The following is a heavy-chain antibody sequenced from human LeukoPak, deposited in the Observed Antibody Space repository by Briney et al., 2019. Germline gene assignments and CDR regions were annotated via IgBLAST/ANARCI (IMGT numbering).Heavy chain of an antibody. CDR2: IIPILGIA. J-gene: IGHJ4*02. CDR1: GGTFSSYA. Sequence: ASVKVSCKASGGTFSSYAIRWVRQAPGQGLEWMGRIIPILGIANYAQKFQGRVTITADKSTSTAYMELSSLRSEDTAVYYCARDHGGIAVAGTGYWGQGTLVTVSS. V-gene: IGHV1-69*04. CDR3: ARDHGGIAVAGTGY. D-gene: IGHD6-19*01.